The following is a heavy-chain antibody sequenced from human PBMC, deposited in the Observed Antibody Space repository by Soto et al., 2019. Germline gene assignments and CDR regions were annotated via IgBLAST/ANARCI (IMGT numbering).Heavy chain of an antibody. CDR2: IYYSGGT. CDR3: ARAARHAFDI. Sequence: QVQLQESGPGLVKPSETLSLTCTVSGGSVSSGSYYWGWIRQPPGKGLEWIGYIYYSGGTNYNPSLKGRVTISVDTSKNQFSPKLSSVTASDTAGDYCARAARHAFDIWGQGTMVTVSS. V-gene: IGHV4-61*01. D-gene: IGHD6-6*01. CDR1: GGSVSSGSYY. J-gene: IGHJ3*02.